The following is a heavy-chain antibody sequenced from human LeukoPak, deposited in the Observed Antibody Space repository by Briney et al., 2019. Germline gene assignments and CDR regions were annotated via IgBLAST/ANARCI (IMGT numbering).Heavy chain of an antibody. CDR2: IGAGDKYT. J-gene: IGHJ3*02. CDR3: ARGGDYSSDAFDI. CDR1: GFTLRNYA. D-gene: IGHD4-17*01. V-gene: IGHV3-23*01. Sequence: GGSLRLSCAASGFTLRNYAMSWVRQAPGKGLEWVSSIGAGDKYTYYADSVKGRFTISRDNSKNTLYLQMNSLRAEDTAVYYCARGGDYSSDAFDIWGQGTMVTVSS.